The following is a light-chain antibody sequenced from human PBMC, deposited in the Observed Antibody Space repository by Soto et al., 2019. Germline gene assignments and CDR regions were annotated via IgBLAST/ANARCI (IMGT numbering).Light chain of an antibody. CDR2: AAS. J-gene: IGKJ4*01. CDR1: QSIYGN. Sequence: EIPMTQSPATLSVSPGERVTLSCRASQSIYGNLAWYQQKPGQAPRLLVYAASTRATGIPARFSGGGSGTEYTLNFSSLQSEDFAVYYCQQYNNWPVVSFGGGTRVEI. CDR3: QQYNNWPVVS. V-gene: IGKV3D-15*01.